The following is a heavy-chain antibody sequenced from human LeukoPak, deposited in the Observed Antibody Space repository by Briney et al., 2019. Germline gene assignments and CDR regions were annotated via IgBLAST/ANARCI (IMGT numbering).Heavy chain of an antibody. CDR1: GFAFNKYG. J-gene: IGHJ4*02. Sequence: AAVKVSFKASGFAFNKYGFSWVRQAPGQGPEWLGWISTYDGRTNSAQNLQGTLTLTTDTSTTTAYMELRSLTYDDMAVYYCARDPSNTVGRNIYFDYWGQGTLVTVSS. CDR3: ARDPSNTVGRNIYFDY. CDR2: ISTYDGRT. V-gene: IGHV1-18*03. D-gene: IGHD1-14*01.